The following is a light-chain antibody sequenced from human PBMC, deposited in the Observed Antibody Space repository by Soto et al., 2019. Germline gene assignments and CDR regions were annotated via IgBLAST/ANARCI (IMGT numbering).Light chain of an antibody. J-gene: IGKJ3*01. CDR3: QQYGSSPLT. Sequence: EIVLTQSPGTLSLSPGERATLSCRASQSVSSIYLDWYQQKPGQAPRLLIYGASSRATGIPDRFSGSGSGTDFTLTISRLEPEDFAVYYCQQYGSSPLTFGPGTKVDIK. CDR2: GAS. CDR1: QSVSSIY. V-gene: IGKV3-20*01.